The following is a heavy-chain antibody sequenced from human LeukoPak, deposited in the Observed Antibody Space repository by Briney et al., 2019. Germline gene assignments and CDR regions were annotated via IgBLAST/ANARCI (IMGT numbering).Heavy chain of an antibody. CDR1: GFTFSSYG. CDR3: AKWGHYYDSSGYSLPGGFDY. V-gene: IGHV3-23*01. Sequence: PGGSLRLSCAASGFTFSSYGMTWVRQAPGKGLECVSAISGSGGNTYYADSVSGRFTISRDNSKNTLYLQMNSLRAEDTALYYCAKWGHYYDSSGYSLPGGFDYWGQGTLVTVSS. CDR2: ISGSGGNT. J-gene: IGHJ4*02. D-gene: IGHD3-22*01.